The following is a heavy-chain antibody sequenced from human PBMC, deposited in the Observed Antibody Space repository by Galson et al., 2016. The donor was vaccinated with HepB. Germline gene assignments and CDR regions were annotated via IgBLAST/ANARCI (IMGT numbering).Heavy chain of an antibody. Sequence: SVKVSCKASGDSGDTFSTIALSWLRQAPGRGLEWMGGIIPIYGRTHNAQKAPGRITITADESTSTAYMELGRLRSEDTAVCYCARGYDFWSGPFDYWGQGTLVTVSS. V-gene: IGHV1-69*13. D-gene: IGHD3-3*01. CDR1: GDSGDTFSTIA. CDR3: ARGYDFWSGPFDY. CDR2: IIPIYGRT. J-gene: IGHJ4*02.